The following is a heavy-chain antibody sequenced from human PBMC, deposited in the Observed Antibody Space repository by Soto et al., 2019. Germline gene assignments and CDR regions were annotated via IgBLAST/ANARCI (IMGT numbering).Heavy chain of an antibody. CDR3: ARSLRGYSGYICY. Sequence: QVQLVESGGGLVKPGGCLRLSCAASGFTFSDYYMSWIRQAPGKGLEWVSYISSSGSDTNYADSVKGRFTVSRDNAKNSLYLQMNSLRAEDTAVYYCARSLRGYSGYICYWGQGTLVTVSS. D-gene: IGHD5-12*01. CDR2: ISSSGSDT. J-gene: IGHJ4*02. V-gene: IGHV3-11*05. CDR1: GFTFSDYY.